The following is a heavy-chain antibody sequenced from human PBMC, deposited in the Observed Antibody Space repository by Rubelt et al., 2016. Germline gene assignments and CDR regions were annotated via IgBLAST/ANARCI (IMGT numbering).Heavy chain of an antibody. CDR2: IYYSGST. CDR3: ERARRLCSGGSCYWGLLDY. V-gene: IGHV4-39*07. J-gene: IGHJ4*02. Sequence: QLQLQESGPGLVKPSETLSLTCTVSCGSISRRSYYWGWIRQPPGKGLEWVGSIYYSGSTYYNPSLKSRVTLSVDTSKNQFSLNLSVVTEADTAGYYCERARRLCSGGSCYWGLLDYWGQGTLVTVSS. CDR1: CGSISRRSYY. D-gene: IGHD2-15*01.